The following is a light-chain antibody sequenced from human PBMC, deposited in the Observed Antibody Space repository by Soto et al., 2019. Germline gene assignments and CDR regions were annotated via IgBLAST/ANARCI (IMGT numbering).Light chain of an antibody. V-gene: IGLV2-23*01. J-gene: IGLJ1*01. CDR2: EGS. Sequence: SALTQPASLSVSPGQSITISCTGTSSDVGSYNLVSWYQQHPGKAPKLMIYEGSKRPSGVSNRFSGSKSGNTASLTISGLQAEDEADYYCCSYAGSSTPYVFGTGTKVTVL. CDR1: SSDVGSYNL. CDR3: CSYAGSSTPYV.